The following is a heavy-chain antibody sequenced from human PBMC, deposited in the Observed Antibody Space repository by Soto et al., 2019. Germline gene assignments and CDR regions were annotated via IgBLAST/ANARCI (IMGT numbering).Heavy chain of an antibody. CDR2: INYRGST. D-gene: IGHD2-15*01. CDR3: ARDAPGVAPY. J-gene: IGHJ4*02. CDR1: GGSINSGDSY. Sequence: QVQLQESGPGLVRPSQTLSLTCTVSGGSINSGDSYWNWIRQQPEKGLEWIGYINYRGSTFYNPSLKSRIIISVDTSKNQFSRILSSVTAADTAVYYCARDAPGVAPYWGQGTLVTVSS. V-gene: IGHV4-31*03.